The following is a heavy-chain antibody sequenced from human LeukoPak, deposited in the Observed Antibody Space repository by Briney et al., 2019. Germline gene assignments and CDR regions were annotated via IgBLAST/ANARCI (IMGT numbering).Heavy chain of an antibody. J-gene: IGHJ4*02. CDR3: ARAGDSSGYCDS. V-gene: IGHV4-34*01. CDR2: INHSGST. Sequence: SETLSLTCAVYGGSFSGYYWSWIRQPPGKGLEWIGGINHSGSTNYSPSLKSRVTISVDTSKNQFSLKLSSVTAADTAVYYCARAGDSSGYCDSWGQGTLVTVSS. D-gene: IGHD3-22*01. CDR1: GGSFSGYY.